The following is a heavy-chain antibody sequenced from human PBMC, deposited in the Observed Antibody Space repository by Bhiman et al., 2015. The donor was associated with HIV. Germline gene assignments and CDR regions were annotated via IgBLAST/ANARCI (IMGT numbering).Heavy chain of an antibody. J-gene: IGHJ3*02. Sequence: QVQLVESGGGLVKPGGSLRLSCAASGFTFSDYYMSWIRQAPGKGLEWVSYISSSGSMKYYADSVKGRLTISRDNVKNSLYLQVNSLRAEDTAMYYCARGKWLRPNVFDIWGQGTMVTVSS. CDR3: ARGKWLRPNVFDI. V-gene: IGHV3-11*04. CDR1: GFTFSDYY. CDR2: ISSSGSMK. D-gene: IGHD5-12*01.